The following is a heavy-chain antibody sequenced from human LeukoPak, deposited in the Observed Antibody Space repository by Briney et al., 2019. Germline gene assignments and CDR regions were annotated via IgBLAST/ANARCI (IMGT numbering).Heavy chain of an antibody. V-gene: IGHV3-30-3*01. CDR1: GFTFSSYA. J-gene: IGHJ3*02. Sequence: GGSLRLSCAASGFTFSSYAMHWVRQAPGKGLVWVAIISYDGSNKYYADSVKGRFTISRDNAKNSLYLQMNSLRAEDTALYYCAKDRRSGWDAFDIWGQGTMVTVSS. D-gene: IGHD3-3*01. CDR2: ISYDGSNK. CDR3: AKDRRSGWDAFDI.